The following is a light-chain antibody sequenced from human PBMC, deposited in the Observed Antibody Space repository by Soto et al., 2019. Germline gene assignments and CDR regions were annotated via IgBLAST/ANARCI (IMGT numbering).Light chain of an antibody. V-gene: IGKV1-5*03. J-gene: IGKJ2*01. CDR1: QSISSW. Sequence: DLQMTQSPSTLSASVGDRVTITCRASQSISSWLAWYQQKPGKAPKLLIYQASSLQGGVPSRFSGSGSGTEFTLTIRSLQPDDFATYYCQQYNSHPYTFGQGTKLEIK. CDR2: QAS. CDR3: QQYNSHPYT.